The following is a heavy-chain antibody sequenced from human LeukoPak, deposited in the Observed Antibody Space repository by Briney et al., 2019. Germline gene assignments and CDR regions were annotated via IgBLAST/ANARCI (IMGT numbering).Heavy chain of an antibody. J-gene: IGHJ4*02. V-gene: IGHV3-23*01. CDR3: AKAYIVVVPAAERSVDY. CDR1: GFNFANHA. CDR2: ISGSGGST. D-gene: IGHD2-2*01. Sequence: AGGSLRLSCAASGFNFANHAMSWVRQAPGKGLEWVSAISGSGGSTYYADSVKGRFTISRDNSKNTLYLQMNSLRAEDTAVYYCAKAYIVVVPAAERSVDYWGQGTLVTVSS.